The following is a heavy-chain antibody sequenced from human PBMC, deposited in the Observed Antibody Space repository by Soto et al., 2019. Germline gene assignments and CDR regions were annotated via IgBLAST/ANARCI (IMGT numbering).Heavy chain of an antibody. J-gene: IGHJ5*01. Sequence: SETLSLTFAVYGGSLSDHFWTWSRQAPGKDLEWLGEVNHRGTTNYKPSLKSRATVSADTSKKQFSLKLRSVTAADTAVYYCARGTSLTGVLQRAAPAKYPFASCSKGNPVT. D-gene: IGHD3-9*01. CDR1: GGSLSDHF. CDR3: ARGTSLTGVLQRAAPAKYPFAS. CDR2: VNHRGTT. V-gene: IGHV4-34*01.